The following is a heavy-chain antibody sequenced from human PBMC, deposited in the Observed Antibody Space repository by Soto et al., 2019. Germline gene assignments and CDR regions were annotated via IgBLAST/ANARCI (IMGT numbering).Heavy chain of an antibody. D-gene: IGHD3-22*01. CDR2: IYYSGTT. V-gene: IGHV4-31*03. Sequence: QVHLQESGPGLVKPSQTLSLTCTVSGGSISRGGYYWIWIRQYPGKGLECIGYIYYSGTTYYNPYLKSRVTISVDTSKNQFSLKRSSVTAADTAVYHCATNGCKYDGSGPKYFQDWGQGTLSTVSS. J-gene: IGHJ1*01. CDR3: ATNGCKYDGSGPKYFQD. CDR1: GGSISRGGYY.